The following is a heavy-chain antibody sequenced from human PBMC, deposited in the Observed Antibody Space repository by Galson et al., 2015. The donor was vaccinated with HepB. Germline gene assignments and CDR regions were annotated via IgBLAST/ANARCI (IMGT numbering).Heavy chain of an antibody. CDR2: ISGSSTYM. V-gene: IGHV3-21*06. CDR3: ARGPSQLWSYFDY. J-gene: IGHJ4*02. D-gene: IGHD1-1*01. Sequence: QAPGKGLEWVSSISGSSTYMLYADSVKGRFTISRDNAKNSLYLQMNSLGAEDTAVYFCARGPSQLWSYFDYWGQGTLVTVSP.